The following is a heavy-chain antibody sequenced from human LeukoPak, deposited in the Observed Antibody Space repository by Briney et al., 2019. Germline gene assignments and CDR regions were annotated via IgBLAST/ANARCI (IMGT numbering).Heavy chain of an antibody. CDR1: GDSISSGGYY. CDR3: ARDQYYDFWSGYYRYYYYYMDV. D-gene: IGHD3-3*01. CDR2: IYYSGST. Sequence: SETLSLTCTVSGDSISSGGYYWSWIRQHPGKGLEWMWYIYYSGSTYYHPSLKSRVTMSVDTSKNQFSLKLSSVTAADTAVYYCARDQYYDFWSGYYRYYYYYMDVWGKGTTVTVSS. V-gene: IGHV4-31*03. J-gene: IGHJ6*03.